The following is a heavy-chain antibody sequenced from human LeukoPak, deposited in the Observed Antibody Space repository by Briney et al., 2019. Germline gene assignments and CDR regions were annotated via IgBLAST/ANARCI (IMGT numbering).Heavy chain of an antibody. D-gene: IGHD3-10*01. J-gene: IGHJ4*02. V-gene: IGHV4-34*01. CDR2: INHSGST. Sequence: PSETLSLTCAVYGGSFSGYYWSWIRQPPGKGLEWIGEINHSGSTNYNPSLKSRVTISVDTSKNQFSLKLSSVTAADPAVYYCACTVYYGSVDYWGQGTLVTVSS. CDR1: GGSFSGYY. CDR3: ACTVYYGSVDY.